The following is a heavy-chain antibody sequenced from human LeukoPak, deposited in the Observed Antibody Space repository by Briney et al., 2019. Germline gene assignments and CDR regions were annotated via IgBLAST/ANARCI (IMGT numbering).Heavy chain of an antibody. Sequence: GGSLRLSCAASGSTFSSYGMHWVRQAPGKGLEWVAFLRYDGSNKYYADSVKGRFTISRDNSRNTLYLQMNSLRAEDTAVYYCAPTYYDSSVYYDYWGQGTLVTVSS. J-gene: IGHJ4*02. CDR1: GSTFSSYG. D-gene: IGHD3-22*01. CDR3: APTYYDSSVYYDY. V-gene: IGHV3-30*02. CDR2: LRYDGSNK.